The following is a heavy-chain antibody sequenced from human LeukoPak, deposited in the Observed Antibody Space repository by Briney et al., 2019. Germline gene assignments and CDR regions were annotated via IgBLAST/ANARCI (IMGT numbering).Heavy chain of an antibody. CDR2: IYYSGST. CDR1: GGSISSYY. D-gene: IGHD6-19*01. J-gene: IGHJ5*02. Sequence: TLSLTCTVSGGSISSYYWSWIRQPPGKGLEWIGYIYYSGSTNYNPSLKSRVTISVDTSKNQFSLKLSSVTAADTAVYYCARGSGWYQYNWFDPWGQGTLVTVSS. V-gene: IGHV4-59*08. CDR3: ARGSGWYQYNWFDP.